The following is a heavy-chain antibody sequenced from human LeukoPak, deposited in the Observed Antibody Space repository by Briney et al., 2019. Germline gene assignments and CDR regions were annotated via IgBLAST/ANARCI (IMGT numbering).Heavy chain of an antibody. J-gene: IGHJ4*02. Sequence: SETLSLTCTVSGGSISSYYWSWNRQPPGKGLEWIGYIYNSGSTNYNSSLKSRVTISVDTSKNQFSLKLSSVTAADTAVYYCARGGGRGYCSSTSCSTLDYWGQGTLVTVSS. CDR2: IYNSGST. CDR1: GGSISSYY. CDR3: ARGGGRGYCSSTSCSTLDY. V-gene: IGHV4-59*12. D-gene: IGHD2-2*01.